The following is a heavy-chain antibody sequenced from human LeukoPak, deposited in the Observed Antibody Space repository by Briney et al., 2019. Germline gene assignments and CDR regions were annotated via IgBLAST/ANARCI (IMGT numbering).Heavy chain of an antibody. J-gene: IGHJ4*02. CDR2: IIPIFGTA. D-gene: IGHD5-24*01. CDR3: ARDDGYSNYFDY. Sequence: GASVKVSCKASGGTFSSYAISWVRQAPGQGLEWMGGIIPIFGTANYAQKFQGRVTITADESTSTAYMELSSLRSEDTAVYYCARDDGYSNYFDYWGQGTLVTVSS. V-gene: IGHV1-69*13. CDR1: GGTFSSYA.